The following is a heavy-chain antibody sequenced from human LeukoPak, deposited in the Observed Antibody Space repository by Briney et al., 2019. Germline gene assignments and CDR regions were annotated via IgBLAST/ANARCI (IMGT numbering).Heavy chain of an antibody. CDR2: IFHSGST. CDR3: AREGGLRYFDWLFDYFDY. Sequence: SETLSLTCSVSGYSISSGFYWGWIRQPPGKGLEWIGSIFHSGSTYYNPSLKSRVTISVDTSKNQFSLKLSSVTAADTAVYYCAREGGLRYFDWLFDYFDYWGQGTLVTVSS. CDR1: GYSISSGFY. J-gene: IGHJ4*02. D-gene: IGHD3-9*01. V-gene: IGHV4-38-2*02.